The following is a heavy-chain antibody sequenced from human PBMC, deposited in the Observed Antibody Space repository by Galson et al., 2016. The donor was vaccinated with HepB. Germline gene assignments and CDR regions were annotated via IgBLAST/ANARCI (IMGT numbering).Heavy chain of an antibody. CDR1: GFTFRDSA. Sequence: SLRLSCATSGFTFRDSALNWFRQAPGKGLEWVGFIRSNAYGGTTEYGASVKGRFTISRDDSDSIAYLQMHNLKTEDTAVYYCPRGGAGSGSYPPHLTYWGQGTLVTVSS. D-gene: IGHD1-26*01. CDR3: PRGGAGSGSYPPHLTY. CDR2: IRSNAYGGTT. J-gene: IGHJ4*02. V-gene: IGHV3-49*03.